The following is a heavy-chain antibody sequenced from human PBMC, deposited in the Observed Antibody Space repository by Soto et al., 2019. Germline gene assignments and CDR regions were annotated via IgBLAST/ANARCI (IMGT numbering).Heavy chain of an antibody. V-gene: IGHV3-23*01. D-gene: IGHD4-17*01. CDR3: AKDPNGDYAGAFDS. Sequence: PGGSLRLSCAVSGFTFNSNDMTWVRQAPGKGLEWVSSIGGNGDITHYADSLKGRFTISRDNSRNTLFLHMNSLRADDTAVYYCAKDPNGDYAGAFDSWGQGTLVTVS. J-gene: IGHJ4*02. CDR2: IGGNGDIT. CDR1: GFTFNSND.